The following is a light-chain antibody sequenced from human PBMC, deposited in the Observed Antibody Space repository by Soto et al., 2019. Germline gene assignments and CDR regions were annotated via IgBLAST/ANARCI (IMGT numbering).Light chain of an antibody. CDR1: QSVSSN. Sequence: EIVMTQSPATLSVSPGERATLSCRASQSVSSNLAWYQQKTGQAPRILIYGASTRDTGIPARFSGSGSGTEFTLTISRLQSEDFEVYYCQQYNNWPRTFGQGTKVDIK. J-gene: IGKJ1*01. CDR2: GAS. CDR3: QQYNNWPRT. V-gene: IGKV3-15*01.